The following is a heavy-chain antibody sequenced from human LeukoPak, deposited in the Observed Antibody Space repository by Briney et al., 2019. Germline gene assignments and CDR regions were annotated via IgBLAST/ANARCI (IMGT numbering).Heavy chain of an antibody. CDR2: IRYDGSNK. CDR3: AREEVIRFDY. V-gene: IGHV3-30*02. CDR1: GFTPSSYG. D-gene: IGHD3-16*02. Sequence: GGPLRLSCAASGFTPSSYGMHWVRQAPGKGGEWVAFIRYDGSNKYYADSVKGRFTISRDNSKNTLYLQMNSLRAEDTAVYYCAREEVIRFDYWGQGTLVTVSS. J-gene: IGHJ4*02.